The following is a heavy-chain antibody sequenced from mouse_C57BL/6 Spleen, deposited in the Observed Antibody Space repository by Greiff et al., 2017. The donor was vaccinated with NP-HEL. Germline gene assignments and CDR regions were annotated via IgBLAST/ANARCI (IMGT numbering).Heavy chain of an antibody. CDR2: IDPETGGT. D-gene: IGHD1-1*01. Sequence: GASVTLSCKASGYTFTDYEMHWVKQTPVHGLEWIGAIDPETGGTAYNQKFKGKAILTADKSSSTAYMELRSLTSEASAVYYSTRVLPPRDYRGQGTSL. CDR1: GYTFTDYE. CDR3: TRVLPPRDY. V-gene: IGHV1-15*01. J-gene: IGHJ2*03.